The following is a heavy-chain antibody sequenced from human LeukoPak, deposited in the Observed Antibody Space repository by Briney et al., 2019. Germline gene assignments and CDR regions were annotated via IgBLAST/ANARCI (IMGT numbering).Heavy chain of an antibody. V-gene: IGHV3-48*03. CDR1: GFTFSSYE. J-gene: IGHJ4*02. CDR3: ARERVSALDY. Sequence: PGGSLRLSCAASGFTFSSYEVNWVRQAPGKGLEWVSYISSSGSTIYYADSVKGRFTISRDNAKNSLYLQMNSLRAEDTAVYYCARERVSALDYWGQGTLVTVSS. CDR2: ISSSGSTI.